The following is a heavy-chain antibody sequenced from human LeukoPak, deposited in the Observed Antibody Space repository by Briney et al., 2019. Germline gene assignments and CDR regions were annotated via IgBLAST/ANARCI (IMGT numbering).Heavy chain of an antibody. J-gene: IGHJ4*02. V-gene: IGHV1-69*13. CDR1: GGTFSSYA. CDR2: IIPTFGTA. D-gene: IGHD3-3*01. Sequence: GASVKVSCKASGGTFSSYAISWVRQAPGQGLEWMGGIIPTFGTANYAQKFQGRVTITADESTSTAYMELSSLRSEDTAVYYCARNFWSGYYIGEAFDYWGQGTLVTVSS. CDR3: ARNFWSGYYIGEAFDY.